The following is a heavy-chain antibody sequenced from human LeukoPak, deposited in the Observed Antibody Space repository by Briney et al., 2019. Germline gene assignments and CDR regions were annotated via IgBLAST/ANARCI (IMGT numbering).Heavy chain of an antibody. D-gene: IGHD3-3*02. J-gene: IGHJ4*02. CDR1: GFTFSTYW. CDR2: INRDGSTT. CDR3: AKGGRTEGHLDY. V-gene: IGHV3-74*01. Sequence: PGGSLRLSCAASGFTFSTYWMHWVRQAPGKGLVWVSRINRDGSTTSYADSVKGRFTISRDTAKNTLYLQMNSLRAEDTAVYYCAKGGRTEGHLDYWGQGTLVTVSS.